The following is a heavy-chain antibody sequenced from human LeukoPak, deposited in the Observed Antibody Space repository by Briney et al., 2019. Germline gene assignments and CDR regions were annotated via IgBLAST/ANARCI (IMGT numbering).Heavy chain of an antibody. CDR1: GFTFTSSA. CDR3: AADLRSYLKADY. V-gene: IGHV1-58*01. Sequence: GASVKVSCKASGFTFTSSAVQWVRQARGQRLEWIGWIVVGSGNTNYAQKFQERVTITRDMSTSTAYMELSRLRSEDTAVYYCAADLRSYLKADYWGQGTLVTVSS. D-gene: IGHD1-26*01. CDR2: IVVGSGNT. J-gene: IGHJ4*02.